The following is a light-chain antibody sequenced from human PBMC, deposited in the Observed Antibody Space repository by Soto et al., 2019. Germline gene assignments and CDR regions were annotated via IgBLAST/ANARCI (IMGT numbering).Light chain of an antibody. V-gene: IGKV1-5*03. CDR2: KAS. J-gene: IGKJ1*01. CDR1: QSISSW. CDR3: QHYNSYSEA. Sequence: IQMTQSPSSLSASVGDRVTITCRASQSISSWLAWYQQKPGKAPKLLIYKASTLKSGVTSRFSGSGSGTEFTLTISSLQPDDFATYYCQHYNSYSEAFGQVTQVEIK.